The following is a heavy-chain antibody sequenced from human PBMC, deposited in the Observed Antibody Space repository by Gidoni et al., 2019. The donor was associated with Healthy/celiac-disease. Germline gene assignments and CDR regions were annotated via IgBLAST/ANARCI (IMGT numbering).Heavy chain of an antibody. V-gene: IGHV3-30*02. CDR3: AKGANWGTGEDAFDI. Sequence: QVQLVESGGGVVQPGGSLRLSCAASGFTFSSYGMHWVRQAPGKGLEWVAFIRYDGSNKYYADSAKGRFTISRDNSKNTLYLQMNSLRAEDTAVYYCAKGANWGTGEDAFDIWGQGTMVTVSS. D-gene: IGHD7-27*01. CDR1: GFTFSSYG. J-gene: IGHJ3*02. CDR2: IRYDGSNK.